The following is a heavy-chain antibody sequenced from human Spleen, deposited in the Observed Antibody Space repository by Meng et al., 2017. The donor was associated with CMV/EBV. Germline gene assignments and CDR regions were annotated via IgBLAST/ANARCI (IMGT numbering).Heavy chain of an antibody. V-gene: IGHV1-2*02. J-gene: IGHJ4*02. CDR3: ARSHSSSWVGGY. CDR1: GYTFTGYY. CDR2: INPNSGGT. Sequence: SCKASGYTFTGYYVHWVRQAPGKGLEWMGWINPNSGGTNDAQKFQGRVTMTRDTSISTAYMELSRLRSDDTAVYYGARSHSSSWVGGYWGQGTLVTVSS. D-gene: IGHD6-13*01.